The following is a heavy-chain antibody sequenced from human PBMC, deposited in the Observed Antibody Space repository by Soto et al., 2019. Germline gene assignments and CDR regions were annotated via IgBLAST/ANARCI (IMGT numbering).Heavy chain of an antibody. CDR2: ISYDGSNK. J-gene: IGHJ4*02. V-gene: IGHV3-30*18. D-gene: IGHD3-3*01. CDR3: AKSPYDFHTFDY. CDR1: GFTFSSYG. Sequence: HPGGSLRLSCAASGFTFSSYGMHWVRQAPGKGLEWVALISYDGSNKYYADSVKGRFTISRDNSKNTLYLQMNSLRAEDTAMYYCAKSPYDFHTFDYWGQGTLVSVAS.